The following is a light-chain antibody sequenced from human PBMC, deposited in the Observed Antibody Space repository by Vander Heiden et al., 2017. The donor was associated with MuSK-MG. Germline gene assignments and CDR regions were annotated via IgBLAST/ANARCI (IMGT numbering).Light chain of an antibody. J-gene: IGLJ2*01. CDR2: DDS. V-gene: IGLV3-21*02. CDR3: QVWDSSSDHPV. CDR1: NIGSKS. Sequence: SSVLTQPPSVSVAPGQTARITCGGNNIGSKSVHWYQQKPGRAPVLVVYDDSGRPSGIPERFSGSNSGNTATLTISRVEAGDEADYYCQVWDSSSDHPVFGGGTKLTVL.